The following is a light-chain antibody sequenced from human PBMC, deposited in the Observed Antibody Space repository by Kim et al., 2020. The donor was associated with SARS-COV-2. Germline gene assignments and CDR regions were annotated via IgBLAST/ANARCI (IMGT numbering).Light chain of an antibody. J-gene: IGKJ4*01. V-gene: IGKV3D-15*01. Sequence: PGARAGLASRARQSISRHVAWGKQKRGEGPRLLIYDASTRAPGIPARGSGSGAGTDFTLTISSLQSEEFAAYYCQQYHDRPEAFGGGTKVEIK. CDR2: DAS. CDR3: QQYHDRPEA. CDR1: QSISRH.